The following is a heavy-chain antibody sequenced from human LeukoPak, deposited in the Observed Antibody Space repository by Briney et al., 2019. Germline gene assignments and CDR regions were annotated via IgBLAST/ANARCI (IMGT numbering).Heavy chain of an antibody. V-gene: IGHV4-34*01. CDR1: GGSFSGYY. CDR2: INHSGST. J-gene: IGHJ3*02. CDR3: ATPGIWDTHHAFEI. Sequence: SETLSLTCAVYGGSFSGYYWSWIRQPPGKGLEWIGEINHSGSTNYNPSLKSRVTISVDTSKNQFSLKLSSVTAADTAVYYCATPGIWDTHHAFEIWGHTTIVTVSS. D-gene: IGHD5-18*01.